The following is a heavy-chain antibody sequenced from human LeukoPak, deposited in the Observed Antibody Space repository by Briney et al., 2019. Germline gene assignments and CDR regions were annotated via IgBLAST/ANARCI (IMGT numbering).Heavy chain of an antibody. CDR3: ARRAWFDP. V-gene: IGHV3-30-3*01. CDR1: GFTFSSYA. Sequence: GRSLRLSCAASGFTFSSYAMHWVRQAPGKGLEWVAVISYDGSNKYYADSVKGRFTISRDNSKNTLYPQMNSLRAEDTAVYYCARRAWFDPWGQGTLVTVSS. J-gene: IGHJ5*02. CDR2: ISYDGSNK.